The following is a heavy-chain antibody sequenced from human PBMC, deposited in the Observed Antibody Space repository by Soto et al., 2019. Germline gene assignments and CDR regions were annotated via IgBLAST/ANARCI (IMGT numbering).Heavy chain of an antibody. CDR1: GGSFSGYY. CDR3: ARESHDILTGPPWVWYFDL. V-gene: IGHV4-34*01. CDR2: MNDRGSI. J-gene: IGHJ2*01. Sequence: QVQLQQWGAGPLRPLETLSLTCGVSGGSFSGYYWAWIRQSPGKGLEWIGEMNDRGSINYNPSLKRRVRISVDTSKNDYSLNLRSVTAADTAVYYCARESHDILTGPPWVWYFDLWGRGTLVTVSS. D-gene: IGHD3-9*01.